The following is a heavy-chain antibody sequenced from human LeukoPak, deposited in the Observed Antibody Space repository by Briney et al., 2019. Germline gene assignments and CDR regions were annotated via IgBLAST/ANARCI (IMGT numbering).Heavy chain of an antibody. CDR3: ARDNSVGDNAWWFDP. J-gene: IGHJ5*02. CDR1: GYTFTDYY. CDR2: INPTGGST. Sequence: ASVKVSCKAFGYTFTDYYIHWVRQAPGQGLEWMGLINPTGGSTGYAQKFQGRVTMTRDMSTSTDYMELSSLRSEDTAIYYCARDNSVGDNAWWFDPWGQGTLVTVSS. V-gene: IGHV1-46*01. D-gene: IGHD1-26*01.